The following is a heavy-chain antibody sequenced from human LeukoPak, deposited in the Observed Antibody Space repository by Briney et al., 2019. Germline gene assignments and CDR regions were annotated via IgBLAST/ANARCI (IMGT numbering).Heavy chain of an antibody. J-gene: IGHJ3*02. CDR2: IYSGGST. D-gene: IGHD1-26*01. CDR1: GFTVSSNY. CDR3: ARGGSYLSAFDS. V-gene: IGHV3-53*01. Sequence: GGSLRLSCAASGFTVSSNYMSWVRQAPGKGLEWVSIIYSGGSTFYADSVKGRFTISRDNSKNTLYLQMNSLRAEDTAVYYCARGGSYLSAFDSWVQGRKDSVSS.